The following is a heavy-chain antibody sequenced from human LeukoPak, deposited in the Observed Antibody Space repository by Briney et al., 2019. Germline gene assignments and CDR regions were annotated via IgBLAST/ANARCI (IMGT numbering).Heavy chain of an antibody. J-gene: IGHJ4*02. CDR1: GFTFSSYN. Sequence: GGSLRLSCAASGFTFSSYNMSWVRQAPGKGLEWVSGINGDTTYYADSVKGRFTISRDNSKNTLSLQMSSLRAEDTAIYYCAKAVTGPNSPFDCWGQGTLVTVSS. CDR3: AKAVTGPNSPFDC. V-gene: IGHV3-23*01. CDR2: INGDTT. D-gene: IGHD4/OR15-4a*01.